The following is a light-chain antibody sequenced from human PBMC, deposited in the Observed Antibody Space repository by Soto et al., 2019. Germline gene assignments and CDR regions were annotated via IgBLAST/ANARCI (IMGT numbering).Light chain of an antibody. V-gene: IGKV3-15*01. CDR2: DAS. CDR3: QQYNTWHRT. CDR1: QSVSNN. J-gene: IGKJ1*01. Sequence: EIVMTQSPATLSVSPGERATLSCRASQSVSNNLAWYQQKPGQAPRLLIYDASTRATGIPARFSGSGSGTEFTLTVSSLQSEDFAVYYCQQYNTWHRTFGQGTKVEIK.